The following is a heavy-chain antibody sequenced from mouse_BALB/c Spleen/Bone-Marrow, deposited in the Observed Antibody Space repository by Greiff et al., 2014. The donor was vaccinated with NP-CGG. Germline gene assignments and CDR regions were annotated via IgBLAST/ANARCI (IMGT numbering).Heavy chain of an antibody. D-gene: IGHD2-2*01. CDR2: IDPETGGT. CDR3: TREGIYFGYDVPMDY. J-gene: IGHJ4*01. CDR1: GYKFTDYE. V-gene: IGHV1-15*01. Sequence: QVQLQQSGAEPVRPGASVTLSCKASGYKFTDYEMHWVKQTPVHGLEWIGSIDPETGGTAYNQNFKGKATLTADRSSTTAYMELRSLTSEDSAVYYCTREGIYFGYDVPMDYWGQGTSVTVSS.